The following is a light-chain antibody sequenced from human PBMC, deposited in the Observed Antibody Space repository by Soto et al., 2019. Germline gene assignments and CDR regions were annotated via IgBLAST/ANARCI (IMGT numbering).Light chain of an antibody. J-gene: IGKJ1*01. CDR1: QSVGSKY. Sequence: VMTQSPGTRSGSAGERPTPPCRASQSVGSKYLAWYQQKPGQAPRLIIYQASARATGIPARFSGSGSGTEFTLTISGRQSEDFAVSYCQQYNNWPPWTLGQGTQVEIK. CDR2: QAS. CDR3: QQYNNWPPWT. V-gene: IGKV3-15*01.